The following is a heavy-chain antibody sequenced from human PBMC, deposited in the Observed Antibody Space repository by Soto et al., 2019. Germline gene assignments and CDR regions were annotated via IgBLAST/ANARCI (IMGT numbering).Heavy chain of an antibody. CDR2: ISASGGLK. Sequence: EVQLSESGGDLRQPGGSLRLSCAASGFTFTNYAMTWVRQTPGKGLEWVSGISASGGLKYYADSVRGRFTVSRDKSKNILYLQMDNLRDADTAIDYWAREVGAPSGWLDPWGQGTQVTVSS. CDR3: AREVGAPSGWLDP. CDR1: GFTFTNYA. V-gene: IGHV3-23*01. J-gene: IGHJ5*02. D-gene: IGHD1-26*01.